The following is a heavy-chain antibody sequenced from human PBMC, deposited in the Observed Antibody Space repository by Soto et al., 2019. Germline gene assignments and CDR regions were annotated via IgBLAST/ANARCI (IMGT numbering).Heavy chain of an antibody. CDR3: ARDWYLDLRYLFDY. V-gene: IGHV3-33*01. D-gene: IGHD2-2*02. J-gene: IGHJ4*02. Sequence: QVQLVESGGGVVQPGRSLRLSCAASGFTFSSYGMHWVRQAPGKGLEWVAVIWYDGSNKYYADSVKGRFTISRDNSKNTLYLQMNSLRAEDTAVYYCARDWYLDLRYLFDYWGQGTLVTVSS. CDR2: IWYDGSNK. CDR1: GFTFSSYG.